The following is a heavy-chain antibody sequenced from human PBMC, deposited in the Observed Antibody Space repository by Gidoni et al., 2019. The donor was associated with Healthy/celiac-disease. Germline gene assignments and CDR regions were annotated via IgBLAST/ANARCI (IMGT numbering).Heavy chain of an antibody. D-gene: IGHD3-22*01. J-gene: IGHJ5*02. CDR1: GFPFSRYA. V-gene: IGHV3-30-3*01. CDR3: ARALYDSSGYNLTNWFDP. Sequence: QVQQVESWGGVVQPGRSLRLSCAASGFPFSRYAMHWLRQAPGKGLGWVAVISYDGSNKYYADSVKGRFTISRDNSKNTLYLQMNSLRAEDTAVYYCARALYDSSGYNLTNWFDPWGQGTLVTVSS. CDR2: ISYDGSNK.